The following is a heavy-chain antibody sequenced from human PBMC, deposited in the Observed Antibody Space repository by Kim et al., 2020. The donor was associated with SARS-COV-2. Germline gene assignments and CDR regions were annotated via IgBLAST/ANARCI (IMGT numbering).Heavy chain of an antibody. Sequence: YYSASVRGRFTISRDIFKNTVFLQMNNLRTGDTAVYYCARAHSEYYYGLDVWGQGTTVTVSS. D-gene: IGHD2-15*01. V-gene: IGHV3-66*01. CDR3: ARAHSEYYYGLDV. J-gene: IGHJ6*02.